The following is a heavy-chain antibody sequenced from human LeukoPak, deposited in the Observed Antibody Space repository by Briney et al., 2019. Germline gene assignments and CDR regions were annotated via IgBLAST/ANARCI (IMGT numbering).Heavy chain of an antibody. V-gene: IGHV3-21*01. J-gene: IGHJ4*02. CDR3: AQFSGDYVAWVAEAPDY. Sequence: PGGSLRLSCAASGFTFSSYSMNWVRQAPGKGLEWVSSISSSSSYIYYADSVKGRFTISRDNAKNSLYLQMNSLRAEDTAVYYCAQFSGDYVAWVAEAPDYWGQGTLVTVSS. CDR1: GFTFSSYS. D-gene: IGHD4-17*01. CDR2: ISSSSSYI.